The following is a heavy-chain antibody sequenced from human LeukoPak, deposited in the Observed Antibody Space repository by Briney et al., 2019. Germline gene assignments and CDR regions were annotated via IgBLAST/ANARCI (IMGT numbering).Heavy chain of an antibody. Sequence: GGSLRLSCSASGFAFSDYPIHWVRQAPGRRLKFASAISSHGDTKYYADSVKGRFTISRDNSKNTLYLQMNSLRAEDTAVYYCAKDLGDYDFWSGYYIGTHYFDYWGQGTLVTVSS. V-gene: IGHV3-64*04. CDR3: AKDLGDYDFWSGYYIGTHYFDY. CDR2: ISSHGDTK. D-gene: IGHD3-3*01. J-gene: IGHJ4*02. CDR1: GFAFSDYP.